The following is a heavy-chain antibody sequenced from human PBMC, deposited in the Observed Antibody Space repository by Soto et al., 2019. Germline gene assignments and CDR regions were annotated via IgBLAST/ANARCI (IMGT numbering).Heavy chain of an antibody. CDR1: GFSSSTYC. J-gene: IGHJ4*02. Sequence: EVQLVESGGGLVEPGGSLRLSCAASGFSSSTYCMTWVRQAPGKGPEWVSSISSSSSYIYYAASVKGRFTISRDNAKNSLYLQMNSLRAEDSAVYYCARCISRAAVMGIDYWGQGTLVTVSS. CDR3: ARCISRAAVMGIDY. V-gene: IGHV3-21*01. D-gene: IGHD6-13*01. CDR2: ISSSSSYI.